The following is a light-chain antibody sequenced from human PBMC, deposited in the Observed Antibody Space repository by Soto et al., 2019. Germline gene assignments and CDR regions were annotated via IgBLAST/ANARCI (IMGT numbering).Light chain of an antibody. V-gene: IGLV2-14*01. CDR3: SSYTSSSLVV. Sequence: QSALTQPASVSGSPGQSITISCTGTSSDIGGYIYVSWYQQHPGKAPKLMIYDVSNRPSGVSDRFSASKSGNTASLTISGLQAEDEADYYCSSYTSSSLVVFGGGTQLTVL. CDR2: DVS. CDR1: SSDIGGYIY. J-gene: IGLJ2*01.